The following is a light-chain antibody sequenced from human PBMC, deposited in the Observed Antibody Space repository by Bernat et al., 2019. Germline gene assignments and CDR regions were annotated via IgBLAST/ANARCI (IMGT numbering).Light chain of an antibody. V-gene: IGLV6-57*04. CDR1: SGSIASNY. CDR3: HSYDSSNQV. CDR2: EYN. Sequence: NFMLTQPHSVSESPGKTVAISCTRSSGSIASNYVRGYKQRPGSAPTTVIYEYNKRPSGVPDRFSGSIDSPSNSASLTISGLKTEDEAEYYCHSYDSSNQVFGGGTKLTVL. J-gene: IGLJ3*02.